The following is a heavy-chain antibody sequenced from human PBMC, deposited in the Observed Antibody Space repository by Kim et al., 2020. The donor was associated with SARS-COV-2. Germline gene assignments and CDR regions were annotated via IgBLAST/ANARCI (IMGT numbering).Heavy chain of an antibody. J-gene: IGHJ4*02. V-gene: IGHV4-4*07. CDR1: GGSISSYY. CDR3: ARDLGRGQQLATDY. D-gene: IGHD6-13*01. CDR2: IYTSGST. Sequence: SETLSLTCTVSGGSISSYYWSWIRQPAGKGLEWIGRIYTSGSTNYNPSLKSRVTMSVDTSKNQFSLKLSSVNAADTAVYYCARDLGRGQQLATDYWGQGTLVTVSS.